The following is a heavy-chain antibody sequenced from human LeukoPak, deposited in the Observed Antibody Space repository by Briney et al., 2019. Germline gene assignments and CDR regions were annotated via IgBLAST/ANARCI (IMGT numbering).Heavy chain of an antibody. Sequence: GESLKISCKGSGYSFTSYWIGWVRQMPGKGLEWMGIIYPGDSDTRYSPSFQGQVTISADKSISTAYLQWSSLKASDTAMYYCARQLCSSTSCYVGDAFDIWGQGTMVTVSS. CDR3: ARQLCSSTSCYVGDAFDI. CDR1: GYSFTSYW. CDR2: IYPGDSDT. D-gene: IGHD2-2*01. J-gene: IGHJ3*02. V-gene: IGHV5-51*01.